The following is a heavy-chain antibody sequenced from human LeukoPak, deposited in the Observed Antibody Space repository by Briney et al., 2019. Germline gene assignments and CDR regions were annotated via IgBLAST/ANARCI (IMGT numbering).Heavy chain of an antibody. D-gene: IGHD2-8*02. V-gene: IGHV4-39*07. CDR3: ACTGTNVRYYFHS. J-gene: IGHJ4*02. CDR1: GDSVSSNALY. Sequence: SETLSLTCSVSGDSVSSNALYWGWIRQPPGKGLEWIGTIYYSGTTYYNPSLKSRVTISVDTSKNQFSLTVYSVTAADTAVYYCACTGTNVRYYFHSWGQGTLVTVSS. CDR2: IYYSGTT.